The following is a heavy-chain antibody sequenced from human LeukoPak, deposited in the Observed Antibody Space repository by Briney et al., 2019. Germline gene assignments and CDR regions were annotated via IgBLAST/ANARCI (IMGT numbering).Heavy chain of an antibody. V-gene: IGHV1-18*01. Sequence: ASVKVSCKASGYTFTSYGISWVRQAPGQGLEWMGWISAYNGNTNYAQKLQGRVTMTTDTSTSTAYMELRSLRSDDTAVYYCARDQPKLRFLEWLSPHAFDYWGQGTLVTVSS. D-gene: IGHD3-3*01. CDR3: ARDQPKLRFLEWLSPHAFDY. J-gene: IGHJ4*02. CDR1: GYTFTSYG. CDR2: ISAYNGNT.